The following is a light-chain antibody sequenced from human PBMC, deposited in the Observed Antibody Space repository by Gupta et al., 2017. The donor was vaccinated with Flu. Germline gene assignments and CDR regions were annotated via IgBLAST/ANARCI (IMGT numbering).Light chain of an antibody. CDR2: GAS. CDR1: KSVSSN. V-gene: IGKV3-15*01. J-gene: IGKJ2*01. Sequence: EIVMTQSPATLSVSPGERATLSCRASKSVSSNLAWYQQKPGQAPRLLIYGASTRATGIPARFSGSGSGTEVTLTISSRQAEDFAVYYCQQYNNWPPYTFGQGTKLEIK. CDR3: QQYNNWPPYT.